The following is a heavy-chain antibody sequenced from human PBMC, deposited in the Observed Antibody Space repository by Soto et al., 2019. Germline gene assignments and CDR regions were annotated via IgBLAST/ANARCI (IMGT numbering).Heavy chain of an antibody. CDR3: AILGYGGYVGTRYYHYGMDV. J-gene: IGHJ6*02. CDR2: ISYDGSDK. D-gene: IGHD5-12*01. V-gene: IGHV3-30*09. Sequence: QVQLVESGGGVVQPGRSLRLSCAASAFTFDTFAIHWVRQAPGKGLEWVALISYDGSDKYYADSVKGRFAISRDNSKNTVDLQMNSLRTEDTAMYHCAILGYGGYVGTRYYHYGMDVWGQGATVSVSS. CDR1: AFTFDTFA.